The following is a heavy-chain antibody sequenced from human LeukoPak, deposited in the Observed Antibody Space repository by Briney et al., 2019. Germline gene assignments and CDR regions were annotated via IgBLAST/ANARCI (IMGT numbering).Heavy chain of an antibody. J-gene: IGHJ5*02. V-gene: IGHV3-66*01. D-gene: IGHD3-10*01. CDR1: GFTVSSNY. CDR2: IHSGGST. CDR3: ARSRGYGSGSSNWFDP. Sequence: GGSLRLSCAASGFTVSSNYMSWVRQAPGEGLEWVSLIHSGGSTYYADSVKARFTISRDNSKNTLYLQMNRLRAEDTAVYYCARSRGYGSGSSNWFDPWGQGTLVTVSS.